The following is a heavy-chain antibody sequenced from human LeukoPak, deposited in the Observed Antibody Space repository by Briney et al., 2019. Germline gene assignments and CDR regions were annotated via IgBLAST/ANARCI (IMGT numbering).Heavy chain of an antibody. CDR3: VKAPPYYDILTGYLYYFDY. J-gene: IGHJ4*02. D-gene: IGHD3-9*01. CDR2: INGSGGST. V-gene: IGHV3-23*01. CDR1: GFTFSSYA. Sequence: PGGSLRLSCAASGFTFSSYAMSWVRQAPGKGLEWVSAINGSGGSTYYADSVKGRFTISRDNSKNTLYLQMNSLRAEDTAVYYCVKAPPYYDILTGYLYYFDYWGQGTLVTVSS.